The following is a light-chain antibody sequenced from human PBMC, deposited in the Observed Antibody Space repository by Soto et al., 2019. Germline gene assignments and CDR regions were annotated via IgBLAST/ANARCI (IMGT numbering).Light chain of an antibody. CDR3: KQYHRSSIT. J-gene: IGKJ5*01. CDR1: QSISSW. Sequence: DIQMTQSPSTLSASVGDRVTITCRASQSISSWLAWYQQKPGKAHKLLIYDAYSLESGVQSRFSGSGSGTEFTLTIRSLQPDDFATYYCKQYHRSSITFGQGTRLEIK. CDR2: DAY. V-gene: IGKV1-5*01.